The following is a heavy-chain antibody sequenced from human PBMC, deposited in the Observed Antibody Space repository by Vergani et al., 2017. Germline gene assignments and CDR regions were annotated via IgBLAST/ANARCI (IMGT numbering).Heavy chain of an antibody. CDR2: IYYSGST. Sequence: QLQLQESGPGLVKPSETLSLTCTVSGGSISSSSYYWGWIRQPPGKGLEWIGSIYYSGSTYYNPSLKSRVTISVDTSKTQFSLKLSSVTAADTAVYYCARSPYYYDSSGYNYAFDIWGQGTMVTVSS. D-gene: IGHD3-22*01. CDR1: GGSISSSSYY. V-gene: IGHV4-39*01. J-gene: IGHJ3*02. CDR3: ARSPYYYDSSGYNYAFDI.